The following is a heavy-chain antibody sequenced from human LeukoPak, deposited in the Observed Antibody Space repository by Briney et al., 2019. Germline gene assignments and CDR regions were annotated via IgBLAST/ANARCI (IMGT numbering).Heavy chain of an antibody. CDR3: ARGSYYDFWSGYYSSYFDY. CDR2: ISSSSSTI. J-gene: IGHJ4*02. Sequence: GGSLRLSCAASGFTFSSYSMNWVRQAPGKGLEWVSYISSSSSTIYYADSVKGRFTISRDNAKNSLYLQMNSLRAEDTAVYYCARGSYYDFWSGYYSSYFDYWGQGTLVTVSS. CDR1: GFTFSSYS. D-gene: IGHD3-3*01. V-gene: IGHV3-48*04.